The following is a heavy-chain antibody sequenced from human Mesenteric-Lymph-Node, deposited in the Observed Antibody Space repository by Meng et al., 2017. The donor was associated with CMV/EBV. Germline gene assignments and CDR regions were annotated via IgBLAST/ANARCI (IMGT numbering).Heavy chain of an antibody. V-gene: IGHV4-59*01. Sequence: SETLSLTCTVSGGSLSGYYWHWIRQPPGRGLEWIGYVSYSGSTNYNPSLKSRVTISGDTSKNQFSLQLTSVTAADTAVYYCARVSYSGSYYGYWGQGTLVTVSS. J-gene: IGHJ4*02. D-gene: IGHD1-26*01. CDR3: ARVSYSGSYYGY. CDR1: GGSLSGYY. CDR2: VSYSGST.